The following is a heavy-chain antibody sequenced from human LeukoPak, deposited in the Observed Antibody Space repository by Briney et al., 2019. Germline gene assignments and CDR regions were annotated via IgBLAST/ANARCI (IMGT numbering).Heavy chain of an antibody. CDR2: IYYSGST. J-gene: IGHJ3*02. CDR1: DDSISDYY. Sequence: SETLSLTCTVSDDSISDYYRGWIRQPPGKGLEWIGYIYYSGSTNYNPSLKSRVTISVDTSKNQFSLKLSSVTAADTAVYYCARLVTTTDAFDIWGQGTMVTVSS. D-gene: IGHD4-17*01. CDR3: ARLVTTTDAFDI. V-gene: IGHV4-59*08.